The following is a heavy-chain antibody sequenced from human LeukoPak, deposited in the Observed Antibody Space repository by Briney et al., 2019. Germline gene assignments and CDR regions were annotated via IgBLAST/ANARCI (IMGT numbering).Heavy chain of an antibody. CDR1: GRSISSGNYY. CDR3: ARDRTKIGGIDY. CDR2: IYNSGST. D-gene: IGHD3-16*01. V-gene: IGHV4-61*02. J-gene: IGHJ4*02. Sequence: SETLSLTCTVSGRSISSGNYYWSWIRQPAGKGLEWIGRIYNSGSTNYNPYLKSRVTISADTSKNQFSLNLNSVTAADTAVYYCARDRTKIGGIDYWGQGTLVTVSS.